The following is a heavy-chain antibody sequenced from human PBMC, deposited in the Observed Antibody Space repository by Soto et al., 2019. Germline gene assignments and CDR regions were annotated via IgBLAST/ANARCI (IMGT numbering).Heavy chain of an antibody. V-gene: IGHV1-18*01. CDR3: ASTIDIVVVPAATDWFDP. CDR1: GYTFTSYG. Sequence: QVQLVQSGAEVKKPGASVKVSCKASGYTFTSYGISWVRQAPGQGLEWMGWISAYNGNTNYAQKLQGRVTMTTNTSTSTAYMKLRSLRSDDTAVYYCASTIDIVVVPAATDWFDPWGQGTLVTVSS. CDR2: ISAYNGNT. D-gene: IGHD2-2*01. J-gene: IGHJ5*02.